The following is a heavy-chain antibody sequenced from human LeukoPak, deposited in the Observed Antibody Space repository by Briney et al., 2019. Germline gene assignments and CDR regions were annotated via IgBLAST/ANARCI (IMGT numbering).Heavy chain of an antibody. J-gene: IGHJ4*02. V-gene: IGHV4-30-2*01. CDR2: IYHSGST. CDR1: GGSISSGGYS. Sequence: SQTLSLTYAVSGGSISSGGYSWSWIRQPPGKGLEWIGYIYHSGSTYYNPSLKSRVTISVDRSKNQFSLKLSSVTAADTAVYYCARGGGDQLHFDYWGQGTLVTVSS. D-gene: IGHD3-10*01. CDR3: ARGGGDQLHFDY.